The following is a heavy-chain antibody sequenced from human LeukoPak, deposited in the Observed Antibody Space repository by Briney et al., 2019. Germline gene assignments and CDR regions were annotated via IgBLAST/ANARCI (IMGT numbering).Heavy chain of an antibody. CDR2: INHSGST. J-gene: IGHJ4*02. CDR1: GGSFSGYY. CDR3: AGAAAGIPHFD. Sequence: PSETLSLTCAVYGGSFSGYYWSWIRQPPGKGLERLGEINHSGSTNYNPSLKSRVTISVDTSKNQFSLKLSSVTAADTAVYYWAGAAAGIPHFDWGQGTLVTVSS. D-gene: IGHD6-13*01. V-gene: IGHV4-34*01.